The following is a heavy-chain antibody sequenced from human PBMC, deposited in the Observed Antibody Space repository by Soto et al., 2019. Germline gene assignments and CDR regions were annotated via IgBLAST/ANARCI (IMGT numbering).Heavy chain of an antibody. Sequence: QVQLVQSGAEVKKPGSSVKVSCKASGGTFSSYTISWVRQAPGQGLEWMGRIIPILGIANYAQKFQGRVTITADKSTSTAYMERSSLRSEDTAVYYCASPDYYYYGMDVWGQGTTVTVSS. V-gene: IGHV1-69*02. CDR3: ASPDYYYYGMDV. J-gene: IGHJ6*02. CDR1: GGTFSSYT. CDR2: IIPILGIA.